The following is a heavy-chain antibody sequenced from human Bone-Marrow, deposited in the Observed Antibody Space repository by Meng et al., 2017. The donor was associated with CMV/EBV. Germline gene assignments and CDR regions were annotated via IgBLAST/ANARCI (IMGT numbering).Heavy chain of an antibody. Sequence: LRLSCTVSGGSISSGGYYWSWIRQHPGKGLEWIGYIYYSGSTYYNPSLKSRVTISVDTSKNQFSLKLSSVTAADTAVYYCARGQRYHPYYYYGMDVWGQGTTVTVSS. CDR1: GGSISSGGYY. CDR2: IYYSGST. D-gene: IGHD2-2*01. CDR3: ARGQRYHPYYYYGMDV. V-gene: IGHV4-31*03. J-gene: IGHJ6*02.